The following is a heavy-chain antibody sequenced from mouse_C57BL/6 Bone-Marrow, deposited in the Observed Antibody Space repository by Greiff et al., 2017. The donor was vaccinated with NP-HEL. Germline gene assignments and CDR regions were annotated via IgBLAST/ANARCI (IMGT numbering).Heavy chain of an antibody. D-gene: IGHD2-4*01. CDR2: ISSGGSYT. CDR1: GFTFSSYG. CDR3: ARHKAVYYDYVYAMDY. Sequence: EVHLVESGGDLVKPGGSLKLSCAASGFTFSSYGMSWVRQTPDKRLEWVATISSGGSYTYYPDSVKGRFTFSRDNAKNTLYLQMSSLKSEDTAMYYCARHKAVYYDYVYAMDYWGQGTSVTVSS. V-gene: IGHV5-6*01. J-gene: IGHJ4*01.